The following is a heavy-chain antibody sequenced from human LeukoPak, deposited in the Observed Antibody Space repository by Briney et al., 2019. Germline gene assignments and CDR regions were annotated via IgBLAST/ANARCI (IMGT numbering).Heavy chain of an antibody. CDR3: ARQYDCSAYYNYNMEV. Sequence: ASVKVSCKASGYTFSNYGISWVRQAPGQGLEWIGWISASNGNTHSALDLQGRVTMTTDTLTSTAYMELRGLRSDDTAVYYCARQYDCSAYYNYNMEVWGQGTTVTVSS. J-gene: IGHJ6*03. CDR1: GYTFSNYG. D-gene: IGHD3-22*01. V-gene: IGHV1-18*01. CDR2: ISASNGNT.